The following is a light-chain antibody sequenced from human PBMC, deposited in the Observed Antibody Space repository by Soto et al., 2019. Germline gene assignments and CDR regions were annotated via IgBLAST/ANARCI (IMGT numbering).Light chain of an antibody. CDR2: RNN. J-gene: IGLJ3*02. Sequence: QSVLTQPTSASGTPGQRVTISCSGSSSNIGGNFVFWYQQLPGTAPKLLIYRNNQRPSGVPDRFSGSKSGTSASLAISGLRSDDEADYFCATWEDSLSGWVFGGVTKLTVL. CDR1: SSNIGGNF. CDR3: ATWEDSLSGWV. V-gene: IGLV1-47*01.